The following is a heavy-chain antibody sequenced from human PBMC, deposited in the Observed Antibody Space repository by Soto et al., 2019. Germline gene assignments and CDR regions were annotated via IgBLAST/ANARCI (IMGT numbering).Heavy chain of an antibody. V-gene: IGHV2-70*11. D-gene: IGHD3-22*01. CDR3: ARMRPDSSGYYYYYGMDV. CDR1: GFSLSTSGMC. J-gene: IGHJ6*02. Sequence: SGPTLVNPTQTLTLTCTFSGFSLSTSGMCVSWIRQPPGKALEWLARIDWDDDKYYSTSLKTRLTISKDTSKNQVVLTMTNMDPVDTATYYCARMRPDSSGYYYYYGMDVWGQGTTVTVSS. CDR2: IDWDDDK.